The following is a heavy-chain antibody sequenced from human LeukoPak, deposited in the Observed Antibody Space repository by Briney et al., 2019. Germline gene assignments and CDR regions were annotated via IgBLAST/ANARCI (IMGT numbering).Heavy chain of an antibody. CDR2: IYYSGST. V-gene: IGHV4-39*01. Sequence: PSETLSLTCTVSGGSISSSSYYWGWIRQPPGKGLEWIGSIYYSGSTYYNPSLKSRVTISVDTSKNQFSLKLSSVTAADTAVYYCARGLLWFGELFRFDPWGQGTLVTVSS. CDR1: GGSISSSSYY. J-gene: IGHJ5*02. CDR3: ARGLLWFGELFRFDP. D-gene: IGHD3-10*01.